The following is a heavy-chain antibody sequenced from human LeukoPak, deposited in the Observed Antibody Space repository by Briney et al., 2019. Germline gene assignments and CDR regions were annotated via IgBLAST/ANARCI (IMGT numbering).Heavy chain of an antibody. D-gene: IGHD3-22*01. J-gene: IGHJ6*02. CDR2: INSDCST. V-gene: IGHV3-66*01. CDR3: ARDRRRYYYDSSGYEISYYYYGMDV. Sequence: PGGSLRLSCAASGFTVSSNYMSWVRQAPGKGLEWVSGINSDCSTYYADYVKGRFIIYRENYKKTLYLQMNSLRAEDTAVYYCARDRRRYYYDSSGYEISYYYYGMDVWGQGNTVTVSS. CDR1: GFTVSSNY.